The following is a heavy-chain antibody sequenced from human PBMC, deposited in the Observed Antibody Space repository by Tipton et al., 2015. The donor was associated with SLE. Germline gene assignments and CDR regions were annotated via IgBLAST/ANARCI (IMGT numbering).Heavy chain of an antibody. D-gene: IGHD6-13*01. Sequence: TLSLNCTVSGGSISSYYWSWIRQPPGKGLEWIGYIYYSGSTNYNPSLKSRVTISVDTSKNQFSLKLSSVTAADTAVYYCARGIAAADGYWGQGTLVTVSS. CDR1: GGSISSYY. V-gene: IGHV4-59*07. CDR2: IYYSGST. J-gene: IGHJ4*02. CDR3: ARGIAAADGY.